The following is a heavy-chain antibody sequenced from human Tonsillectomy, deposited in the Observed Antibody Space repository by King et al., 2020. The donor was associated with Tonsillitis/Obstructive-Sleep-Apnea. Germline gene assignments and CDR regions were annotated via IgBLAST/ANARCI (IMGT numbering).Heavy chain of an antibody. CDR3: ARDKTSGESRGLVH. Sequence: VQLVESGGGVVQPGRSLRLSCAASGFTFSSYAMHWVRQAPGKGLEWVAVISYDGSNKYYADSVKGRLTISRDNSKNTLYLQMNSLRAEDTAVYYCARDKTSGESRGLVHWGQGTLVTVSS. D-gene: IGHD3-10*01. CDR1: GFTFSSYA. J-gene: IGHJ4*02. CDR2: ISYDGSNK. V-gene: IGHV3-30*04.